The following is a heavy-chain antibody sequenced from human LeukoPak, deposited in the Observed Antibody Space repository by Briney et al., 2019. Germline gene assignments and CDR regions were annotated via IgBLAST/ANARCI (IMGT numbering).Heavy chain of an antibody. CDR1: GGSFSGYY. Sequence: SSETLSLTCAVYGGSFSGYYWSWIRQPPGKGLEWIGCIYYSGSTNYTPSLKSRVTISLDTSKNQFSLRLSSVSAADTAVYYCARGWLRGVDVWGQGTTVTVSS. CDR2: IYYSGST. D-gene: IGHD5-24*01. CDR3: ARGWLRGVDV. J-gene: IGHJ6*02. V-gene: IGHV4-59*01.